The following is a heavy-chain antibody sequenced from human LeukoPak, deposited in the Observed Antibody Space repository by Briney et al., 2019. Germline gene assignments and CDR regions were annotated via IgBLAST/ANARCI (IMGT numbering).Heavy chain of an antibody. D-gene: IGHD3-3*01. V-gene: IGHV4-59*01. J-gene: IGHJ4*02. CDR2: IYYSGST. Sequence: PSETLSLTCSVSGGPISSYFWSWIRQPPGKGLEWIAYIYYSGSTNYNPSLKSRVTISIDTSKNQFSLKLTSVTAADTAVYYCAGGSGYPHFDSWGQGTLVTVSS. CDR1: GGPISSYF. CDR3: AGGSGYPHFDS.